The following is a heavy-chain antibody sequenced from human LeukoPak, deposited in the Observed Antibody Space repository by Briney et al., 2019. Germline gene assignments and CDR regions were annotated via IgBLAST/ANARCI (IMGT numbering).Heavy chain of an antibody. Sequence: PSETLSLTCAVYGGSFSGSYWTWIRQPPGKGLEWIAYIYYSGTTYYNPSLKSRVSISVDTSKNQFSLKLSSVTAADTAVYYCATYGDYALQHWGQGTLVTVSS. CDR1: GGSFSGSY. D-gene: IGHD4-17*01. V-gene: IGHV4-59*06. CDR2: IYYSGTT. CDR3: ATYGDYALQH. J-gene: IGHJ1*01.